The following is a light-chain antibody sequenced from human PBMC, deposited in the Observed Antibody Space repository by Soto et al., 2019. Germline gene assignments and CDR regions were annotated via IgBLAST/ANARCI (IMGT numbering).Light chain of an antibody. CDR2: KAS. CDR1: QSISSW. CDR3: QQYNSYSRT. V-gene: IGKV1-5*03. J-gene: IGKJ1*01. Sequence: IQAPSTPSVTVGERDTLSCGASQSISSWLAWYQQKPGKAPKLLIYKASSLESGVPSRFSGSGSGTEFTLTISSLQSDNFATYFCQQYNSYSRTLRQGTKVDIK.